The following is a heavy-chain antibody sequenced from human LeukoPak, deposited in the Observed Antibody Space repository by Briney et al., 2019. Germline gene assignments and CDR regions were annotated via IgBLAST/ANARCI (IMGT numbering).Heavy chain of an antibody. V-gene: IGHV3-23*01. Sequence: GGSLRLSCADSGFTFSSYAMSWVRQAPGKGLEWVSGISGSGGSTHYADSVKGRFTISRDNSKNTLYLQMNSLRAEDTAVYYCAKGGFYDFWSGRYDAFDIWGQGTMVTVSS. CDR2: ISGSGGST. J-gene: IGHJ3*02. CDR1: GFTFSSYA. CDR3: AKGGFYDFWSGRYDAFDI. D-gene: IGHD3-3*01.